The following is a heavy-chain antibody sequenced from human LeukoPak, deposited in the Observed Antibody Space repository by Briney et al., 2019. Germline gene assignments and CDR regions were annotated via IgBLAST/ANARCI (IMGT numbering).Heavy chain of an antibody. CDR2: IKSKTEGETT. V-gene: IGHV3-15*01. CDR1: GLTFSNAC. Sequence: GGSLRLSCAASGLTFSNACVSWVRQAPGKGLEWVGRIKSKTEGETTDYATPVKGRFTISRDDSKDTLYLQMDSLKTEDTAVYYCTTYSSGPWHWGQGTLVTVSS. CDR3: TTYSSGPWH. J-gene: IGHJ1*01. D-gene: IGHD6-19*01.